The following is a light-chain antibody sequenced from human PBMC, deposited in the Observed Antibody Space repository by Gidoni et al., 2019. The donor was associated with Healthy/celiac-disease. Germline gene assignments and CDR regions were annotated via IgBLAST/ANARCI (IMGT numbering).Light chain of an antibody. CDR1: QSLLHSNGYNY. V-gene: IGKV2-28*01. CDR3: MQALQTPFT. J-gene: IGKJ5*01. Sequence: DIVMTQSQLSLPVTPGEPASISCRSSQSLLHSNGYNYLDWYLQKPWQSPQLLIYLGSNRASGVPDRFSGSGSGTDFTLKISRVEAEDVGVYYCMQALQTPFTFGQGTRLEIK. CDR2: LGS.